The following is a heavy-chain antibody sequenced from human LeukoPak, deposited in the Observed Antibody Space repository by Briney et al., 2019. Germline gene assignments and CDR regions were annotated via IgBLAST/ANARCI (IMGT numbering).Heavy chain of an antibody. CDR2: INSDGSDK. D-gene: IGHD6-25*01. V-gene: IGHV3-74*01. CDR3: VREGNSGYFLDY. CDR1: GFTFSTYW. Sequence: GGSLRLSCAASGFTFSTYWMHWVRQAPGQGLVWVSRINSDGSDKDFADSVRGRFTISRDNAHNTLHLQMNSLRAEDTAVYYCVREGNSGYFLDYWGQGTLVTVSS. J-gene: IGHJ4*02.